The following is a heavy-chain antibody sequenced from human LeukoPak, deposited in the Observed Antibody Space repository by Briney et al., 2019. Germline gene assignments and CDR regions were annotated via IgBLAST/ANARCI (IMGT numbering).Heavy chain of an antibody. V-gene: IGHV1-46*01. J-gene: IGHJ3*02. CDR2: INPTSGST. Sequence: GASVKVSCKASGYTLTNYFIHWVRQAPGQGLEWMGIINPTSGSTTYAQKFQGRVTMTRDTSTTTVYMELSSLRSEDTAVYHCARESVRITSSGRGAFDIWGQGTMVTVSS. CDR3: ARESVRITSSGRGAFDI. D-gene: IGHD3-10*01. CDR1: GYTLTNYF.